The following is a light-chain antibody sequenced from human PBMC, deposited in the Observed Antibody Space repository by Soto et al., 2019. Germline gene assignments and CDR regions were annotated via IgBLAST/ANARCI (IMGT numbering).Light chain of an antibody. V-gene: IGKV4-1*01. Sequence: DIVMTQSPDSLAVSLGERATVNCKSSQNVLYSSNNKNYLAWYQQKPGQPPKLLIYWASTRESGVPDRFSGSGSGTDFTLTMICLQAEDVAVYYCQQYYSTPLTFGGGTKVEIK. CDR1: QNVLYSSNNKNY. CDR3: QQYYSTPLT. CDR2: WAS. J-gene: IGKJ4*01.